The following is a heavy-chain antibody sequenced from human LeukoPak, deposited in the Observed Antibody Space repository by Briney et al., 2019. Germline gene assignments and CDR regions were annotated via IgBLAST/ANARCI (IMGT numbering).Heavy chain of an antibody. CDR2: INHSGST. D-gene: IGHD3-10*01. J-gene: IGHJ4*02. V-gene: IGHV4-34*01. Sequence: SETLSLTCAVYGGSFSGYYWSWIRQPPGKGLEWIGEINHSGSTNYNPSLKSRVTISVDTSKNQFSLKLSSVTAADTAMYYCARARKWYYGSGSYYPYYFDYWGQGTLVTVSS. CDR1: GGSFSGYY. CDR3: ARARKWYYGSGSYYPYYFDY.